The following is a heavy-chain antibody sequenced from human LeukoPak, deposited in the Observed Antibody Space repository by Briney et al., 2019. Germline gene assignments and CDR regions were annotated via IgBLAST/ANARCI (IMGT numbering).Heavy chain of an antibody. J-gene: IGHJ4*02. Sequence: PGGSLRLSCAASGFTFSGYSMNWVRQAPGKGLEWVSAISGSGGSTYYADSVKGRFTISRDNSKNTLYLQMNSLRAEDTAVYYCAKYSGYENFDYWGQGTLVTVSS. CDR1: GFTFSGYS. CDR2: ISGSGGST. V-gene: IGHV3-23*01. CDR3: AKYSGYENFDY. D-gene: IGHD5-12*01.